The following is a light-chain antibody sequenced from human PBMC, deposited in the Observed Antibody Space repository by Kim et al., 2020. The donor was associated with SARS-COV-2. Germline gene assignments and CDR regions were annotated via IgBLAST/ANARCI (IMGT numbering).Light chain of an antibody. CDR1: QSVGRD. CDR2: SAS. CDR3: QQRANWPLYT. V-gene: IGKV3-11*01. J-gene: IGKJ2*01. Sequence: GERVTLDCRASQSVGRDLAWYQHKPGQPPRLLMYSASKRATGIPPRFSGSGSGTDFTLTISSLEPEDFAVYYCQQRANWPLYTFGQGTKLEIK.